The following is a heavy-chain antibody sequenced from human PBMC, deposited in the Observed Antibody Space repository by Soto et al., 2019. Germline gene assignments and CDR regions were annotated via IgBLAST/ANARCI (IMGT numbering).Heavy chain of an antibody. CDR1: GFTFSDYY. D-gene: IGHD5-18*01. J-gene: IGHJ4*02. Sequence: GGSLRLSCAASGFTFSDYYMSWIRQAPGKGLEWVSYISSSGSTIYYADSVKGRFTISRDNAKNSLYLQMNSLRAEDTAVYYCARSVDTAMVLISFDYWGQGTLVTVS. CDR3: ARSVDTAMVLISFDY. V-gene: IGHV3-11*01. CDR2: ISSSGSTI.